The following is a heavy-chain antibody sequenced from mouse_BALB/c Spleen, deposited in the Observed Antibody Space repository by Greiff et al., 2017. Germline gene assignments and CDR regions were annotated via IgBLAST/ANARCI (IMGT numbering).Heavy chain of an antibody. J-gene: IGHJ2*01. D-gene: IGHD1-1*01. CDR3: ARGPTVESPFDY. CDR1: GYTFTSYW. CDR2: INPSTGYT. Sequence: QVQLQQSGAELAKPGASVKMSCKASGYTFTSYWMHWVKQRPGQGLEWIGYINPSTGYTEYNQKFKDKATLTADKSSSTAYMQLSSLTSEDSAVYYCARGPTVESPFDYWGQGTTLTVSS. V-gene: IGHV1-7*01.